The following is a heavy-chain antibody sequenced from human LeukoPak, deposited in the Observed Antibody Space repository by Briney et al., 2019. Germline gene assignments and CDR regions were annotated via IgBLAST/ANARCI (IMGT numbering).Heavy chain of an antibody. D-gene: IGHD6-13*01. J-gene: IGHJ4*02. CDR1: GGSISSYY. CDR3: ARVRLPVYSSSWYADYYFDY. Sequence: SETLSLTCTVSGGSISSYYWSWIRQPAGKGLEWIGRIYTRGSTNYNPSLKSRVTMSVDTSKNQFSLKLSSVTAADTAVYYCARVRLPVYSSSWYADYYFDYWGQGTLVTVSS. V-gene: IGHV4-4*07. CDR2: IYTRGST.